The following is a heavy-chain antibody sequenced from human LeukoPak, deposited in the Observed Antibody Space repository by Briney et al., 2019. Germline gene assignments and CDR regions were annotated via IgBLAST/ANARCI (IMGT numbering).Heavy chain of an antibody. CDR1: GGTFSSYT. J-gene: IGHJ5*02. V-gene: IGHV1-69*05. D-gene: IGHD6-6*01. Sequence: SVKVSCKASGGTFSSYTISWVRQAPGQGLEWMGGIIHIFGTANYAQKFQSRVTITTDESTSTAYMDLSSLTSEDTAVYYCASLNSISSLDWFDPWGQGTLVTVSS. CDR2: IIHIFGTA. CDR3: ASLNSISSLDWFDP.